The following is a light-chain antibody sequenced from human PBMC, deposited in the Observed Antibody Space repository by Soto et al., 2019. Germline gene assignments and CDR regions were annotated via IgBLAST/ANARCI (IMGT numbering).Light chain of an antibody. CDR3: QKYNSAPHT. Sequence: DIQMTQSPSSLSASVGDRVTITCRTSQDISNYLAWYQQKPGKVPQLLIDAASTLQSGVPSRFSGGGSGTDFSLTISSQQPEDVATYYCQKYNSAPHTFGGGTKVEIQ. CDR2: AAS. CDR1: QDISNY. V-gene: IGKV1-27*01. J-gene: IGKJ4*01.